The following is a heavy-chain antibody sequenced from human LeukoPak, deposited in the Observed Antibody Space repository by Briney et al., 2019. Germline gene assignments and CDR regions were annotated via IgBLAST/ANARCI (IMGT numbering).Heavy chain of an antibody. CDR2: INWNDGST. D-gene: IGHD3-10*01. V-gene: IGHV3-20*04. Sequence: WVSLRLSCAASGFTFSSYAITWVRQAPGKGLEWVSGINWNDGSTGYADSVKGRFTISRDNAKNSLYLQMNSLRAEDTALYYCARDLGRPRNWFDPWGQGTLVTVSS. CDR1: GFTFSSYA. J-gene: IGHJ5*02. CDR3: ARDLGRPRNWFDP.